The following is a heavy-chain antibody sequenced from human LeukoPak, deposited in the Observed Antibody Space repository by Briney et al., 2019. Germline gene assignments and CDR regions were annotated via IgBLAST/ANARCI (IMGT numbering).Heavy chain of an antibody. D-gene: IGHD4-17*01. V-gene: IGHV3-21*01. CDR1: GFTFSSYS. CDR2: ISSSSSYI. CDR3: ARDYGDYYPLLTH. Sequence: GGTLRLSCAASGFTFSSYSMNWVRQAPGKGLEWVSSISSSSSYIYYADSVKGRFTISRDNAKNSLYLQMNSLRAEDTAVYYCARDYGDYYPLLTHWGQGTLVTVSS. J-gene: IGHJ4*02.